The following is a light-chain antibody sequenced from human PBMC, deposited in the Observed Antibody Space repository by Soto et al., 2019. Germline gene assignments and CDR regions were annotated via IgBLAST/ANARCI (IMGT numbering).Light chain of an antibody. V-gene: IGLV1-51*01. J-gene: IGLJ2*01. CDR2: DNN. Sequence: QSVLTQPPSVSAAPGQTVTISCSGSSSNIGNNDVSWFQQLPGTVPKLLIYDNNKRPSGIPDRVSGSKSGTSATLGITGLQTGDEADYFCGTWDSSLSAPLFGGGTKLTVL. CDR3: GTWDSSLSAPL. CDR1: SSNIGNND.